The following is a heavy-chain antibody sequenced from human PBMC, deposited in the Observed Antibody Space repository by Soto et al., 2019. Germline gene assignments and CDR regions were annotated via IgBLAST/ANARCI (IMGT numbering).Heavy chain of an antibody. J-gene: IGHJ5*02. CDR1: GYTFTGYY. D-gene: IGHD2-15*01. Sequence: GASVKVSCKASGYTFTGYYMHWVRQAPGQGLEWMGWINPNSGGTNYAQKFQGWVTMTRDTSISTAYMELSRLRSDDTAVYYCARAVPCSGGSCYDWFDPWGQGTLVTVSS. V-gene: IGHV1-2*04. CDR2: INPNSGGT. CDR3: ARAVPCSGGSCYDWFDP.